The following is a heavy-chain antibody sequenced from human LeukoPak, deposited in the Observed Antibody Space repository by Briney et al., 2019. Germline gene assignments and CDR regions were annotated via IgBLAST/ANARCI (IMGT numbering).Heavy chain of an antibody. CDR3: ARGPDVIVVVAATTEEDY. J-gene: IGHJ4*02. Sequence: ASAKVSCKASGYTFTGYYMHWVRQAPGQGLEWMGWINPNSGGTNYAQKFQGRVTMTRDTSISTAYMELSRLRSDDTAVYYCARGPDVIVVVAATTEEDYWGQGTLVTVSS. D-gene: IGHD2-15*01. CDR1: GYTFTGYY. CDR2: INPNSGGT. V-gene: IGHV1-2*02.